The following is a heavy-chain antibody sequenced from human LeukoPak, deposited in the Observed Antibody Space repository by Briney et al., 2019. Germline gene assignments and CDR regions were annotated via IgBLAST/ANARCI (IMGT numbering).Heavy chain of an antibody. CDR1: GYTFTDYY. Sequence: ASVKVSCKASGYTFTDYYINWVRQAPGQGLEWMGWMSPDSGDTGYAHKFQGRVTITRNTSITTAYMELRSLTFEDTAVYYCARVRLRNGYNWFDPWGQGTLITVSS. CDR2: MSPDSGDT. J-gene: IGHJ5*02. V-gene: IGHV1-8*03. CDR3: ARVRLRNGYNWFDP. D-gene: IGHD3-3*01.